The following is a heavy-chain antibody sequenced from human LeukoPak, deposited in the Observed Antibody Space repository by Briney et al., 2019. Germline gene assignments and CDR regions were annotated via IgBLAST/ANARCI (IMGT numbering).Heavy chain of an antibody. V-gene: IGHV3-23*01. CDR3: ARDTVNGPFVISLDY. CDR2: ISDSGGST. D-gene: IGHD2-8*01. J-gene: IGHJ4*02. CDR1: GFTFTNYA. Sequence: GGSLRLSCTASGFTFTNYAMSWVRQAPGKGLGWVSAISDSGGSTYYADSVKGRFTMSRDNAKNSLYLQMNSLRAEDTAVYYCARDTVNGPFVISLDYWGQGALVTVSS.